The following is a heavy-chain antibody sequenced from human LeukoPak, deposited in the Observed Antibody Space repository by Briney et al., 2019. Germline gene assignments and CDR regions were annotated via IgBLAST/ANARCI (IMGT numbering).Heavy chain of an antibody. D-gene: IGHD3-10*01. J-gene: IGHJ3*02. CDR3: ARDGPGAFDI. V-gene: IGHV1-18*01. Sequence: ASVKVSCKASGYTFTSYGFSWVRQAPGQGLEWMGWISAYSGTTNYAQKLQGRVTMTTDTSTSTAHMELRSLRSDDTAVYYCARDGPGAFDIWGQGTMVTVSS. CDR1: GYTFTSYG. CDR2: ISAYSGTT.